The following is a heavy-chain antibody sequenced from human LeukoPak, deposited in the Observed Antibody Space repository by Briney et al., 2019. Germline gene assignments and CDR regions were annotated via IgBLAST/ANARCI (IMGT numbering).Heavy chain of an antibody. CDR3: ARGPTLGLDI. CDR1: GYTFTAYY. V-gene: IGHV1-2*02. CDR2: INPNSGDT. J-gene: IGHJ3*02. Sequence: GASVKVSCRASGYTFTAYYIHWVRQAPGQGLEWMGWINPNSGDTTLLQRFQGRVTMTRDTSIITAYMELSSLTSDDTGMYYCARGPTLGLDIWGQGTMGTVSS.